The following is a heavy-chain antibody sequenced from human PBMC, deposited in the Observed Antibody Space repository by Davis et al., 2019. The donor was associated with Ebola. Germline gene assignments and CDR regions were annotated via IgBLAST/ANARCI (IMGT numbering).Heavy chain of an antibody. D-gene: IGHD2-2*01. CDR1: GFTFTNYA. V-gene: IGHV3-23*01. Sequence: GESLKLSCAASGFTFTNYAMSWVRQAPGKGLEWVSSVSGSGGSTYDTDSVKGRFTISRDNSKNTLYLQMDSLRAEDTAVYYCAKGLYCSSSTCHEGGWFGPWGQGTLVTVSS. CDR3: AKGLYCSSSTCHEGGWFGP. CDR2: VSGSGGST. J-gene: IGHJ5*02.